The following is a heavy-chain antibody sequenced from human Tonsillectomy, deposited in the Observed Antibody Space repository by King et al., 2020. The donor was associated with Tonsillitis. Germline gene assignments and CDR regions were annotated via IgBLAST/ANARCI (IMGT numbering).Heavy chain of an antibody. J-gene: IGHJ4*02. CDR1: GFTFSSYA. V-gene: IGHV3-30*04. CDR2: IPYDGRNK. D-gene: IGHD4-17*01. Sequence: VQLVESGGGVVQPGRSLRVSCAASGFTFSSYAMHWVRQAPGKGLEWVAVIPYDGRNKYYADSVKGRFTISRDNSKNTLYLQMNSLRAEDTAVYYCAGEYGDYDSIGYWGQGTLVTVSS. CDR3: AGEYGDYDSIGY.